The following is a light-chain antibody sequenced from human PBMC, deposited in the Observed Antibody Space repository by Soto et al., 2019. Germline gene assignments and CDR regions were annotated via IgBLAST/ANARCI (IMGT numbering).Light chain of an antibody. CDR3: QHSSSWPYT. V-gene: IGKV3-11*01. CDR2: DAS. J-gene: IGKJ2*01. Sequence: EIVLTQSPAALSLSPGERVTLSCRASQSVSRSLAWYQQKPGQAPRLLIYDASNRATGVPARFSGSGSGTDFSLTISNLAPEDFAVYFCQHSSSWPYTFGQGTRLDFK. CDR1: QSVSRS.